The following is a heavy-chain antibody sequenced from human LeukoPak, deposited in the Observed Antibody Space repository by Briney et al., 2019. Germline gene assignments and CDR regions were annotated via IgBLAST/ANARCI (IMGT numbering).Heavy chain of an antibody. CDR1: GFTFGDYA. CDR3: TRAFYGDYWGDYYYGMDD. V-gene: IGHV3-49*03. D-gene: IGHD4-17*01. J-gene: IGHJ6*02. Sequence: GGSLRLSCTASGFTFGDYAMSWFRQAPGKGLEWVGFIRSKAYGGTTEYAASVKGRFTISRDDSKSIAYLQMNSLKTEDTAVYYCTRAFYGDYWGDYYYGMDDWGQGTTVTVSS. CDR2: IRSKAYGGTT.